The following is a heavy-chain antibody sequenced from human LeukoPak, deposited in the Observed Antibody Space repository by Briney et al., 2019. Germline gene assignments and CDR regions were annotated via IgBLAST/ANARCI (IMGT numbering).Heavy chain of an antibody. V-gene: IGHV4-59*01. CDR2: IYSSGNT. Sequence: SETLSLTCTVSGGSISSYYWSWIRQPPGKGLEWIGYIYSSGNTNYNPSLESRVTVSVDTSKNQFSLKLRSVTAADTAVYYCASQVVTLFDYWGQGTLVTVSS. J-gene: IGHJ4*02. CDR1: GGSISSYY. D-gene: IGHD3-22*01. CDR3: ASQVVTLFDY.